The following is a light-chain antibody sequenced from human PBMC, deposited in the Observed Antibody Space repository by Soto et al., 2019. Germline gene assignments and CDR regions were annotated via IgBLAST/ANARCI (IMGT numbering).Light chain of an antibody. Sequence: QSALTQPASVSGSPGQSITISCTGTSSDVGGYIYVSWYQQHAGKAPKLMIYEVSNRPSGVSNRFSGSKSGDTASLTISGLQAEDEADYYCSSYSSSNTLVFGPGTKLTVL. J-gene: IGLJ1*01. CDR2: EVS. V-gene: IGLV2-14*01. CDR1: SSDVGGYIY. CDR3: SSYSSSNTLV.